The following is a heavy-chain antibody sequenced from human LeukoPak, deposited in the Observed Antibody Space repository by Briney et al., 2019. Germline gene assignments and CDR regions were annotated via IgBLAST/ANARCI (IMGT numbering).Heavy chain of an antibody. V-gene: IGHV3-48*01. CDR3: SRSAYYDGSGNYYDY. CDR1: GFTFSSYA. Sequence: PGGSLRLSCAASGFTFSSYAMSWVRQAPGKGLEWVSYISSSSSTIYYADSVKGRFTISRDNAKNSLYLQMNGLRAEDTAVYYCSRSAYYDGSGNYYDYWGQGTLVTVSS. J-gene: IGHJ4*02. D-gene: IGHD3-22*01. CDR2: ISSSSSTI.